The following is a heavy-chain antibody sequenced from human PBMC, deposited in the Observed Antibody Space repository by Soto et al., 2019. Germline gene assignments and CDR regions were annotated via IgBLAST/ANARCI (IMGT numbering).Heavy chain of an antibody. CDR2: IYYSGST. CDR3: ARVPPYADSDYYGMDV. Sequence: QVQLQESGPGLVKPSQTLSLTCTVSGGSISSGDYYWSWIHQPPGKGLEWIGYIYYSGSTYYNPSLKSRVTISIDTSKNQFSLKLSSATAADTAVYYCARVPPYADSDYYGMDVWGQGTTVTVS. J-gene: IGHJ6*02. CDR1: GGSISSGDYY. D-gene: IGHD4-17*01. V-gene: IGHV4-30-4*01.